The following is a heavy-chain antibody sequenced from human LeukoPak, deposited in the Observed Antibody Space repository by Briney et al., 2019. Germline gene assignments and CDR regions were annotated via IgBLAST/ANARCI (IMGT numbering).Heavy chain of an antibody. CDR2: IDHSGST. V-gene: IGHV4-34*01. CDR1: GGSFSGYY. D-gene: IGHD3-3*01. Sequence: SETLSLTCAVYGGSFSGYYWSWIRQPPGKGLEWTGSIDHSGSTYYNPSLKSRITISVDTSKNQFSLKLSSVTAADTAVYYCARSWGYDFWSGNLLDYWSQGTLVTVSS. J-gene: IGHJ4*02. CDR3: ARSWGYDFWSGNLLDY.